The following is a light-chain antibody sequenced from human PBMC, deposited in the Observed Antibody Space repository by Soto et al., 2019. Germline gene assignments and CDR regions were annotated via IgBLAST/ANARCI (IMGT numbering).Light chain of an antibody. CDR3: QQYNNWTPYT. CDR2: GAS. Sequence: EILLTQSPATLSVSPGNRATLSCRASQSVNSDLAWYQQKPGQAPRLLIYGASTRATGTPTRFSGSGSGTEFPLTISSLQSADFAVYFCQQYNNWTPYTLGQGTKVDIK. V-gene: IGKV3-15*01. J-gene: IGKJ2*01. CDR1: QSVNSD.